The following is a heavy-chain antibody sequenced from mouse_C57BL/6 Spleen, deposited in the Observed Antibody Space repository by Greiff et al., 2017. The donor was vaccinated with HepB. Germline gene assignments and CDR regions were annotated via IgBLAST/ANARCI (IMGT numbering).Heavy chain of an antibody. CDR2: IYPGDGDT. V-gene: IGHV1-82*01. Sequence: QVHVKQSGPELVKPGASVKISCKASGYAFSSSWMNWVKQRPGKGLEWIGRIYPGDGDTNYNGKFKGKATLTADKSSSTAYMQLSSLTSEDSAVYFCASNYYGSSMYYFDYWGQGTTLTVSS. CDR3: ASNYYGSSMYYFDY. D-gene: IGHD1-1*01. CDR1: GYAFSSSW. J-gene: IGHJ2*01.